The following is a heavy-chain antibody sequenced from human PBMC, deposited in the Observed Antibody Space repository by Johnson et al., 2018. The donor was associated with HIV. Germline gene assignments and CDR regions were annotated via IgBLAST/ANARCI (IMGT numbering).Heavy chain of an antibody. Sequence: QVQLVESGGGVVQPGRSLRLSCAASGFTFSSYGMHWVRQAPGKGLEWVAVIWYDGRNKYYVDSVKGRFTISRDNAKNSLYLQMNSLRAEDTAVYYCARDSDLDAFDIWGQGTLVTVSS. CDR2: IWYDGRNK. CDR3: ARDSDLDAFDI. D-gene: IGHD3-10*01. V-gene: IGHV3-33*01. CDR1: GFTFSSYG. J-gene: IGHJ3*02.